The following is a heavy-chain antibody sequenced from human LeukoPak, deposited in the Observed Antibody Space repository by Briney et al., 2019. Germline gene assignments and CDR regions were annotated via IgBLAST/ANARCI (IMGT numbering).Heavy chain of an antibody. CDR3: ASLYSSLVRVPGYYYYGMDV. Sequence: SETLSLTYAVYGGSFSGYYWSWIRQPPGKGPEWIGEINHSGSTNYNPSLKSRVTISVDTSKNQFSLKLSSVTAADTAVYYCASLYSSLVRVPGYYYYGMDVWGQGTTVTVSS. CDR1: GGSFSGYY. J-gene: IGHJ6*02. CDR2: INHSGST. V-gene: IGHV4-34*01. D-gene: IGHD6-13*01.